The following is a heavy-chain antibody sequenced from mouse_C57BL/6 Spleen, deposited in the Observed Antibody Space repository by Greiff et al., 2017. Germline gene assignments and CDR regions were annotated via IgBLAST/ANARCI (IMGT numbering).Heavy chain of an antibody. CDR1: GYAFTNYL. Sequence: VKLQQSGAELVRPGTSVKVSCKASGYAFTNYLIAWVKPRPGQGLEWIGVINPGSGGTNYNEKFKGKATLTADKSSGTAYMQLSSLTSEDSAVYFCAKRGFAYWGQGTLVTVSA. J-gene: IGHJ3*01. CDR2: INPGSGGT. V-gene: IGHV1-54*01. CDR3: AKRGFAY.